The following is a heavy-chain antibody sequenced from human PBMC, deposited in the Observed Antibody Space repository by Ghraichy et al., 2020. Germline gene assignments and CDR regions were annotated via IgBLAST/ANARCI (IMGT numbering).Heavy chain of an antibody. D-gene: IGHD2-2*01. J-gene: IGHJ3*02. Sequence: GGSLRLSCAAYGFTVSSNYMSWVRQAPGKGLEWVSLINSRGSTYYADSVKGRFTISRDNSQNPRSLQMNSLRLEDTAVYYCARYWDCSSTTCPMDDALDIWGQGTMVTAS. CDR1: GFTVSSNY. CDR2: INSRGST. V-gene: IGHV3-53*05. CDR3: ARYWDCSSTTCPMDDALDI.